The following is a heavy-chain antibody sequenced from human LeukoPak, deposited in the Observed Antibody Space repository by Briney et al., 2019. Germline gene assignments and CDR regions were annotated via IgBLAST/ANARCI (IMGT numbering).Heavy chain of an antibody. J-gene: IGHJ2*01. CDR3: ARDFPARDWFFDL. CDR1: GYTFTSYS. CDR2: INANTGNP. Sequence: ASVKVSCKASGYTFTSYSMNWVRQAPGQGLEYMGWINANTGNPTYAQGFTGRFVFSLDTSVSTAYLQISSLKAEDTAVYYCARDFPARDWFFDLWGRGTLVTVSS. V-gene: IGHV7-4-1*02.